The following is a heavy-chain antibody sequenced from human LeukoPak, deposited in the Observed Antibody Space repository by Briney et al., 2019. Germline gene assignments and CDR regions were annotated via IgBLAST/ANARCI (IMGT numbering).Heavy chain of an antibody. J-gene: IGHJ2*01. CDR3: ARDFPARDWFFDL. CDR1: GYTFTSYS. CDR2: INANTGNP. Sequence: ASVKVSCKASGYTFTSYSMNWVRQAPGQGLEYMGWINANTGNPTYAQGFTGRFVFSLDTSVSTAYLQISSLKAEDTAVYYCARDFPARDWFFDLWGRGTLVTVSS. V-gene: IGHV7-4-1*02.